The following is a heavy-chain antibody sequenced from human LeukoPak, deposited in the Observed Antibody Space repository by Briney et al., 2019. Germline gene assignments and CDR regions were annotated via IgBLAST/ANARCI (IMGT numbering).Heavy chain of an antibody. Sequence: GESLKISCKGSGYSFTSYWIGWVRPMPGKGLEWMGIIYPGDSDTRYRPSFKGQVTISADKSISTAYLQWSSLKASGTAMYYCARRNSYYYYYGMDVWGQGTTVTVSS. CDR1: GYSFTSYW. J-gene: IGHJ6*02. V-gene: IGHV5-51*01. CDR3: ARRNSYYYYYGMDV. CDR2: IYPGDSDT.